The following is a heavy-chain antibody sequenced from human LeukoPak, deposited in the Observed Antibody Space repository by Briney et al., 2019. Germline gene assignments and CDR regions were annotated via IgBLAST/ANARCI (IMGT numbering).Heavy chain of an antibody. CDR2: IWYDGSDK. V-gene: IGHV3-33*01. J-gene: IGHJ3*02. CDR1: GVTFSSYG. Sequence: GRSLTLACAASGVTFSSYGMHWVRQAPGKGLEWVAVIWYDGSDKYYVDSVKGRFTISRDNSKNTLYLQMNSLRAEDTAFYYCARESRDALDIWGQGTMVTVSS. CDR3: ARESRDALDI.